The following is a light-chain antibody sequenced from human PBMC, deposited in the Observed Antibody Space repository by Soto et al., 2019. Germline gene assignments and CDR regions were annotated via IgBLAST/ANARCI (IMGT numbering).Light chain of an antibody. V-gene: IGLV2-14*03. CDR1: SSDVGSYDY. Sequence: QSVLTQPASVSGSPGQSITFFCTGTSSDVGSYDYVSWHQQHPGTAPKLIIYDVNNRPSGVPSRFSGSKSGNTASLTISGLQAEDEVDYYCSSYTSSSTYVFGTGTKVTVL. CDR2: DVN. J-gene: IGLJ1*01. CDR3: SSYTSSSTYV.